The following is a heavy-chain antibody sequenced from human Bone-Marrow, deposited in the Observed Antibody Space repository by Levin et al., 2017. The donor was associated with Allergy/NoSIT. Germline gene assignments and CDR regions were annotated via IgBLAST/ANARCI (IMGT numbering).Heavy chain of an antibody. D-gene: IGHD3-3*01. J-gene: IGHJ6*02. CDR1: GFTFDDYA. CDR3: AKVSAVGYDFWSGFGV. Sequence: SLKISCAASGFTFDDYAMHWVRQAPGKGLEWVSGISWNSGSIGYADSVKGRFTISRDNAKNSLYLQMNSLRAEDTALYYCAKVSAVGYDFWSGFGVWGQGTTVTVSS. V-gene: IGHV3-9*01. CDR2: ISWNSGSI.